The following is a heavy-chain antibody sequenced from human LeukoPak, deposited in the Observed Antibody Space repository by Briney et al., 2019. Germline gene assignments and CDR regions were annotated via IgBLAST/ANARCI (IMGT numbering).Heavy chain of an antibody. CDR3: ARSLSGWMYYFDH. CDR2: ISSSGSTI. CDR1: GFTFSSYS. V-gene: IGHV3-48*04. Sequence: GGSLRLSCAAPGFTFSSYSMNWVRQAPGKGLEWVSYISSSGSTIYYADSVKGRFTISRDNAKNSLYLQMNSLRAEDTAVYYCARSLSGWMYYFDHWGQGTLVTVSS. J-gene: IGHJ4*02. D-gene: IGHD6-19*01.